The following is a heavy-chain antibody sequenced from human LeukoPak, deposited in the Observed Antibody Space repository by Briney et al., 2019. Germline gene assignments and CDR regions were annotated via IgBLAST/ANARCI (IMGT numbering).Heavy chain of an antibody. V-gene: IGHV1-69*04. CDR3: AEGVGSSGYLY. D-gene: IGHD3-22*01. CDR2: IIPILRIA. CDR1: GGTFIRYA. J-gene: IGHJ4*02. Sequence: ASVKVSFKDSGGTFIRYAISWVGQAPGQGREWMGGIIPILRIANYAQKFQRSVTITADKSTSTAYMELSSLRSEDTAVYYCAEGVGSSGYLYWGQGTLVTVSS.